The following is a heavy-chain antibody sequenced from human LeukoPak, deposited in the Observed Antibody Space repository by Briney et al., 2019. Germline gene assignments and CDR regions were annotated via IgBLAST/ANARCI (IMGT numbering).Heavy chain of an antibody. Sequence: PGGSLRLSCAASGFTFSSYSMNWVRQAPGKGLEWVSSISSSSSYIYYADSAKGRFTISRDNAKNSLYLQMNSLRAEDTAVYYCARASVGTTPSWGQGTLVTVSS. CDR1: GFTFSSYS. CDR2: ISSSSSYI. D-gene: IGHD1-1*01. V-gene: IGHV3-21*01. CDR3: ARASVGTTPS. J-gene: IGHJ4*02.